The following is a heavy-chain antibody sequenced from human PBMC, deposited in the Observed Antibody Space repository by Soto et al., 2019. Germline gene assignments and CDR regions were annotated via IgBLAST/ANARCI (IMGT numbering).Heavy chain of an antibody. V-gene: IGHV1-18*04. D-gene: IGHD6-19*01. J-gene: IGHJ6*02. CDR1: GYTFTSYG. Sequence: ASVKVSCKASGYTFTSYGISWVRQAPGQGLEWMGWISAYNGNTSYAQKLQGRVTMTTDTSTSTAYMELRSLRSDDTAVYYCARDPSSGWYEDYYYGMDVWGQGTTVTVSS. CDR3: ARDPSSGWYEDYYYGMDV. CDR2: ISAYNGNT.